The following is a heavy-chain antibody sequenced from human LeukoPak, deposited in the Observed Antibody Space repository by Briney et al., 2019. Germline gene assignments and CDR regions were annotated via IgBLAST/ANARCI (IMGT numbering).Heavy chain of an antibody. Sequence: ASVRVSCKASGYTFTSYGISWVRQAPGQGLEWMGWISAYNGNTNYAQKLQGRVTMTTDTSTSTAYMELRSLKSDDTAVYYCARELDRYSSGWYHWGQGTLVTVSS. CDR3: ARELDRYSSGWYH. CDR2: ISAYNGNT. V-gene: IGHV1-18*01. CDR1: GYTFTSYG. J-gene: IGHJ5*02. D-gene: IGHD6-19*01.